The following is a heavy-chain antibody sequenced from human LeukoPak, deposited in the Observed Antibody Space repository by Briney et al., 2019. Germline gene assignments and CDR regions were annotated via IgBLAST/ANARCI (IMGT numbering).Heavy chain of an antibody. D-gene: IGHD1-14*01. CDR2: INHSGST. Sequence: SETLSLTCAVYGGSFSGYYWSWLRQPPGKGLEWLGEINHSGSTNYNPSLKSRVTISVDTSKNQFSLKLSSVTAADTAVYYCALRNYWFDPWGQGTLVTVSP. V-gene: IGHV4-34*01. CDR3: ALRNYWFDP. CDR1: GGSFSGYY. J-gene: IGHJ5*02.